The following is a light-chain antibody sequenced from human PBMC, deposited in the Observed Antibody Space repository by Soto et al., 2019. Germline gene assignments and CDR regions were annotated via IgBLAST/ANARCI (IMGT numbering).Light chain of an antibody. CDR1: SSDVGNYNL. CDR3: CSYAGSSSNWV. V-gene: IGLV2-23*02. Sequence: QAVVTQPASVSGSPGQSITISCTGTSSDVGNYNLVSWYQQHPDKAPKLMIHEVSKRPSGVSNRFSGSKSGNTASLTISGLQAEDEAAYYCCSYAGSSSNWVFGGGTQLTVL. CDR2: EVS. J-gene: IGLJ3*02.